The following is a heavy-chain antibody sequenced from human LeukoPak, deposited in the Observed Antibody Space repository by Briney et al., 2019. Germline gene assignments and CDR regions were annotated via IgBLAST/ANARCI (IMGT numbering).Heavy chain of an antibody. Sequence: SQTLSLTCTVSGGSISSGGYYWSWIRQPPGKGLEWIGYIYHSGSTYYNPSLKSRVTISVDRSKNQFSLKLSSVTAADTAVYYCARESGGSCYYDYWGQGTLVTVSS. CDR3: ARESGGSCYYDY. V-gene: IGHV4-30-2*01. D-gene: IGHD2-15*01. CDR2: IYHSGST. CDR1: GGSISSGGYY. J-gene: IGHJ4*02.